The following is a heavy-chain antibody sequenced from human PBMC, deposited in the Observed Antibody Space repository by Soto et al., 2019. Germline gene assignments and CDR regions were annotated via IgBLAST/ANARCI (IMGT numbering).Heavy chain of an antibody. CDR1: GFTFSSYS. Sequence: GGSLRLSCAASGFTFSSYSMNWVRQAPGKGLEWVSYISSSSSTIYYADSVKGRFTISRDNAKNSLYLQMNSLRAEDTAVYYCAREVNYDFWSGYIYYYYYMDVWGKGTTVTVSS. CDR3: AREVNYDFWSGYIYYYYYMDV. V-gene: IGHV3-48*01. J-gene: IGHJ6*03. D-gene: IGHD3-3*01. CDR2: ISSSSSTI.